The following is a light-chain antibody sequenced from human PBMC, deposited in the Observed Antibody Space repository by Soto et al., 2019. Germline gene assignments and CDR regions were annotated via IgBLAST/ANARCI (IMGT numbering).Light chain of an antibody. J-gene: IGLJ1*01. V-gene: IGLV3-21*04. CDR3: QVWDSSSDHGV. CDR2: YDS. Sequence: SYELTQPPSVLVAPGKTAKITCGGNNIGSKSVHWYQQKPGQAPVLVIFYDSVRPSGIPERFSGSNSGNTATLTITRVEAGDEADYYCQVWDSSSDHGVFGTGTKLTVL. CDR1: NIGSKS.